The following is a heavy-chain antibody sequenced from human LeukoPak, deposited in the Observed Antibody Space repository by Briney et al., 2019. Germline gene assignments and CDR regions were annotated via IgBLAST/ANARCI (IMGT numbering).Heavy chain of an antibody. CDR3: AKSLDLAVAGIDY. V-gene: IGHV3-74*01. Sequence: GGSLRLSCAASGFTFSSYWMHWVRLGPGNGPVWVSRINGDGSYTNYADSVKGRFTISRDNAKNTLFLQMNSLRAEDTAVYYCAKSLDLAVAGIDYWGQGTLVTVSS. D-gene: IGHD6-19*01. CDR1: GFTFSSYW. CDR2: INGDGSYT. J-gene: IGHJ4*02.